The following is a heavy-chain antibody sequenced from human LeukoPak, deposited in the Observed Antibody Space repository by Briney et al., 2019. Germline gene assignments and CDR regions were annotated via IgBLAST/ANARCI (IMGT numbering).Heavy chain of an antibody. CDR3: ARDVAARPGY. J-gene: IGHJ4*02. Sequence: GGSLRLSCVVSGFTFSSYSMNWVRQAPGKGLEWVSSISSSSSYIYYADSVKGRFTISRDNAKNPLYLQMNSLRAEDTAVYYCARDVAARPGYWGQGTLVTVSS. CDR2: ISSSSSYI. D-gene: IGHD6-6*01. V-gene: IGHV3-21*01. CDR1: GFTFSSYS.